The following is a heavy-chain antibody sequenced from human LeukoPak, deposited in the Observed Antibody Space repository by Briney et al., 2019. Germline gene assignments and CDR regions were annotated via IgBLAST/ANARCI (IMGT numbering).Heavy chain of an antibody. CDR1: GYTLTELS. Sequence: GASVKVSCKVSGYTLTELSMHWVRQAPGKGLEWMGGFDPEDGETIYAQKFQGRVTMTEDTSTDTAYMELSSLRSEDTAVYYCATACYGGNGLDYWGQGTLVTVSS. CDR2: FDPEDGET. J-gene: IGHJ4*02. D-gene: IGHD4-23*01. V-gene: IGHV1-24*01. CDR3: ATACYGGNGLDY.